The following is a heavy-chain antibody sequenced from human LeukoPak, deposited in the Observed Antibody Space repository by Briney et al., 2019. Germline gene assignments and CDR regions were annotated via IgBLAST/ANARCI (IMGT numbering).Heavy chain of an antibody. CDR1: GFIFSNAW. D-gene: IGHD3-22*01. V-gene: IGHV3-23*01. CDR2: ISGSGGTT. Sequence: GGSLRLSCAASGFIFSNAWMSWVRQAPGKGLEWVSAISGSGGTTYYADSVEGRFTISRDNSKNTLYLQMNSLGAEDTAVFYCAKRASYYDSSGYINWGQGTLVTVSS. J-gene: IGHJ4*02. CDR3: AKRASYYDSSGYIN.